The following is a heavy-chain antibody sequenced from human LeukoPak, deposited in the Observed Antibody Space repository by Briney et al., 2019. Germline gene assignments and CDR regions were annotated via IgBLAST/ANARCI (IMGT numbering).Heavy chain of an antibody. CDR3: ARSSVTGHFDF. CDR2: IILPLDIT. V-gene: IGHV1-69*04. CDR1: GDTFSSSA. Sequence: SVKVSCKASGDTFSSSAISWVRQAPGQGLEWMGKIILPLDITNYAQQFQGGVTITTDKSTDTVFLELSSLRSQDTAVYYCARSSVTGHFDFWGQGTLVTVSS. D-gene: IGHD6-19*01. J-gene: IGHJ4*02.